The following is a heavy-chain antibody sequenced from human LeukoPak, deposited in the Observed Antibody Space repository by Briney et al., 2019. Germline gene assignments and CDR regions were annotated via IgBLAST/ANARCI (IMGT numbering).Heavy chain of an antibody. D-gene: IGHD3-9*01. CDR1: GFTFSSYA. Sequence: PGGSLRLSCAASGFTFSSYAMHWVRQAPGKGLEYVSAISSNGGSTYYANSVKGRFTISRDNAKNSLYLQMNSLRAEDTAVYYCARGFGLLLTGYYVYMDVWGKGXTATVSS. J-gene: IGHJ6*03. V-gene: IGHV3-64*01. CDR2: ISSNGGST. CDR3: ARGFGLLLTGYYVYMDV.